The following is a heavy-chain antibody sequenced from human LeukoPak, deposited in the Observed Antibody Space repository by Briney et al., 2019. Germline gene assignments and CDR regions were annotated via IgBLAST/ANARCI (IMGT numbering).Heavy chain of an antibody. Sequence: VASVKVSCKASGYTFTGYYMHWVRQAPGQGLEWMGRINPNSGGTNYAQKFQGRVTMTRDTSISTAYMELSRLRSDDTAVYYCASDAGFPFVLYGMGVWGQGTTVTVSS. D-gene: IGHD2-8*01. J-gene: IGHJ6*02. V-gene: IGHV1-2*06. CDR2: INPNSGGT. CDR3: ASDAGFPFVLYGMGV. CDR1: GYTFTGYY.